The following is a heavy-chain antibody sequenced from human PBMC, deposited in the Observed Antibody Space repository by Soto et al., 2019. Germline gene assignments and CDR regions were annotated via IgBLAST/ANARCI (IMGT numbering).Heavy chain of an antibody. CDR1: GFTFNTYP. Sequence: DVQLLESGGGLVQPGGSLRLSCAASGFTFNTYPMSWVRQAPGKGLEWVSAITLSGGSTYFADSVKGRFTISRDNSKNTPYLQMSSLRAEDTAVYYCARYCGGGTCYYAFDMWGQGTMVTVSS. J-gene: IGHJ3*02. CDR3: ARYCGGGTCYYAFDM. D-gene: IGHD2-15*01. CDR2: ITLSGGST. V-gene: IGHV3-23*01.